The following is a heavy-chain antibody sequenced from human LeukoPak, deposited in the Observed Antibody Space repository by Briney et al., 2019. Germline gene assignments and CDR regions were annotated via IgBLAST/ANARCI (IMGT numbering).Heavy chain of an antibody. CDR1: GGSISSSSYY. Sequence: SETLSLTCTVSGGSISSSSYYWGWIRQPPGKGLEWIGSIYYSGSTYYNPSLKSRVTISVGTSKTQFSLKLSSVTAADTAVYYCANSGYDFDYWGQGTLVTVSS. CDR2: IYYSGST. V-gene: IGHV4-39*01. D-gene: IGHD5-12*01. J-gene: IGHJ4*02. CDR3: ANSGYDFDY.